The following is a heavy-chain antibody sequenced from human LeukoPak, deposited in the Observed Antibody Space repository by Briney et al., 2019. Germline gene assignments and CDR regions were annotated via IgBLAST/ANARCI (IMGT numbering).Heavy chain of an antibody. Sequence: GSLRLSCAASGFTFSSYWMHWIRQPPGKGLEWIGSIHDSGSTYYNQTLKSRLTISVDTSKNQFSLQLSSVTAADTAVYYCWLQRMVAAYFDSWGQGTLVTVSS. CDR3: WLQRMVAAYFDS. J-gene: IGHJ4*02. V-gene: IGHV4-38-2*01. CDR2: IHDSGST. D-gene: IGHD2-15*01. CDR1: GFTFSSYW.